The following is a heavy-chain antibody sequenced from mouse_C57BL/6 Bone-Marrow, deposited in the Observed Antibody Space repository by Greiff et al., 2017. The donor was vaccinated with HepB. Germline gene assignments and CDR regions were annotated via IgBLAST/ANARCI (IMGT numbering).Heavy chain of an antibody. V-gene: IGHV1-72*01. CDR3: ARPYYDYDGAWFAY. D-gene: IGHD2-4*01. Sequence: QVHVKQPGAELVKPGASVKLSCKASGFTFTSYWMHWVKQRPGRGLEWIGRIDPNSGGTKYNAQFKSKATLTVDKPSSTAYMQLSSLTSEDSAVYYCARPYYDYDGAWFAYWGQGTLVTVSA. CDR2: IDPNSGGT. J-gene: IGHJ3*01. CDR1: GFTFTSYW.